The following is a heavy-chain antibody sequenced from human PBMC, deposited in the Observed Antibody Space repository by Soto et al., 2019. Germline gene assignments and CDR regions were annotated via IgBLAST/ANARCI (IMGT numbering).Heavy chain of an antibody. CDR1: GDSVSSNSAA. Sequence: SQTLSLTCAISGDSVSSNSAAWNWIRQSPSRGLEWLGKTYYRSKWYYDYAVSVESRITFNPDTSKNQFSLHLNSVTPEDTAVYYCARDSSPLGQCAFDIWGQGTMVTVSS. V-gene: IGHV6-1*01. CDR2: TYYRSKWYY. J-gene: IGHJ3*02. CDR3: ARDSSPLGQCAFDI. D-gene: IGHD6-13*01.